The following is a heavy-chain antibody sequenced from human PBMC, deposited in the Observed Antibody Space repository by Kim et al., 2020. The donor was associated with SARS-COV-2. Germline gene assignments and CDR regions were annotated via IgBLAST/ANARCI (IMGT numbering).Heavy chain of an antibody. V-gene: IGHV4-59*01. CDR3: AGGGEFYDILTGLGY. D-gene: IGHD3-9*01. CDR2: ISPSGSP. J-gene: IGHJ4*01. CDR1: GGSISSYH. Sequence: SETLSLTCAVSGGSISSYHWTWIRQAPGKGLEWVGYISPSGSPKYNPSLKSRITISLDTSKNAFSLKLGSLTAADTAVYYCAGGGEFYDILTGLGYWGHGTRVTVSS.